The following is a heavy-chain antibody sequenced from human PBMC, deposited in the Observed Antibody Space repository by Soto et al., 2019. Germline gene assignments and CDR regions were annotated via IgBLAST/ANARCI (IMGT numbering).Heavy chain of an antibody. J-gene: IGHJ4*02. Sequence: QVQLVQSGAEVKKPGASVKVSCKASGYTFTSYGISGVGRAPGQGLEWMGWISANNGNTNYAQKLQGRVTMTTDTSTSTAYMELRSLRSDDTAVYYCAREDLDWNDVYSFDYWGQGTLVTVSS. V-gene: IGHV1-18*01. CDR2: ISANNGNT. D-gene: IGHD1-1*01. CDR1: GYTFTSYG. CDR3: AREDLDWNDVYSFDY.